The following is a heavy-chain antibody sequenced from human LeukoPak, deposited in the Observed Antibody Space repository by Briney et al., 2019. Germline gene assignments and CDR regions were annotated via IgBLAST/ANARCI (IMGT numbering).Heavy chain of an antibody. CDR3: AKDVRDIVVLIDTYMY. V-gene: IGHV3-23*01. CDR1: GFMFNKYG. CDR2: ISGGGGRT. J-gene: IGHJ4*02. Sequence: GGSLRLSCVASGFMFNKYGMSWVRQASGKGLEWVSVISGGGGRTYYGDSVKGRFTISRDNSKNTVYLQMNSLRAEDTAVYYCAKDVRDIVVLIDTYMYWGQGTLVTVSS. D-gene: IGHD2-21*01.